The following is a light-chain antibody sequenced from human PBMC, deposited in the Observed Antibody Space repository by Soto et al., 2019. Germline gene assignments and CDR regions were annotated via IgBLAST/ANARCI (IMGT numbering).Light chain of an antibody. V-gene: IGLV2-14*01. Sequence: QSALTQPASVAGSPGQSITISCSGTSNDVGGYNYVSWYQHHPGEAPKLIIFEVNRRPSGVSNRFSGSKPGNTASLTISGLQAEDEGDYFCSSYRMNSLRVFGGGTQLPVL. CDR3: SSYRMNSLRV. CDR1: SNDVGGYNY. CDR2: EVN. J-gene: IGLJ3*02.